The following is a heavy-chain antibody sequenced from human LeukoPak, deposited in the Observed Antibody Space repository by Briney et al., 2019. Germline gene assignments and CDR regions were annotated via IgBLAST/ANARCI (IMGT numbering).Heavy chain of an antibody. J-gene: IGHJ4*02. CDR3: ARVMVRGVTGPAVDY. Sequence: GGPLRLSCAASGFTFSSYSMNWVRQAPGMGLEWVSSISSSSSYIYYADSVKGRFTISRDNAKNSLYLQMNSLRAEDTAVYYCARVMVRGVTGPAVDYWGQGTLVTVSS. D-gene: IGHD3-10*01. CDR2: ISSSSSYI. V-gene: IGHV3-21*01. CDR1: GFTFSSYS.